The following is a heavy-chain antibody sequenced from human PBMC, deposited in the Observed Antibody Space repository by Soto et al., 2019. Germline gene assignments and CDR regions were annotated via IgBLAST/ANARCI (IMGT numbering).Heavy chain of an antibody. CDR2: ISPYDGNT. CDR1: GYTFTNYG. Sequence: QVQLVQSEAEVKKPGASVKVSCKASGYTFTNYGVSWVRQAPGQGLEWMAWISPYDGNTHYAQNLQGRATVTTDTSTSTTHMELRSLRSDDTAVYFCARDDRAAAAGTTYYFDYWGQGTLVTVSS. D-gene: IGHD6-13*01. J-gene: IGHJ4*02. CDR3: ARDDRAAAAGTTYYFDY. V-gene: IGHV1-18*01.